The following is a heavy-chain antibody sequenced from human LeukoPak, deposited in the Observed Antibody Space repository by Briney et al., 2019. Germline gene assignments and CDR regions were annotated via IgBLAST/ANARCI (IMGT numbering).Heavy chain of an antibody. V-gene: IGHV4-59*01. CDR1: GGSISSYY. Sequence: PSETLSPTCTVSGGSISSYYWSWIRQPPGKGLEWIGYIYYSGSTNYNPSLKSRVTISVDTSKNQFSLKLSSVTAADTAVYYCARAVVGARGAFDIWGQGTMVTVSS. J-gene: IGHJ3*02. D-gene: IGHD1-26*01. CDR2: IYYSGST. CDR3: ARAVVGARGAFDI.